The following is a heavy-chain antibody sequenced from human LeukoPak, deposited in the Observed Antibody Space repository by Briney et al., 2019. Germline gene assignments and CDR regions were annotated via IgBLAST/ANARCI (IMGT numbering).Heavy chain of an antibody. CDR2: ISAYNGNT. V-gene: IGHV1-18*01. D-gene: IGHD6-13*01. Sequence: GASVKVSCKASGYTFTSYGISWVRQAPGQGLEWMGWISAYNGNTDYAQKLQGRVTMTTDTSTSTAYMELRSLRSDDTAVYYCARDFYSRFIAAAVGYYYYYYYMDVWGKGTTVTVSS. CDR1: GYTFTSYG. J-gene: IGHJ6*03. CDR3: ARDFYSRFIAAAVGYYYYYYYMDV.